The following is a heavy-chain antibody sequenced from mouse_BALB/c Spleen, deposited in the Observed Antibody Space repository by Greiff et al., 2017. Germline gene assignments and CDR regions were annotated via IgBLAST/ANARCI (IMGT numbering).Heavy chain of an antibody. CDR2: INSNGGST. CDR3: ARDRGNYDWYFDV. Sequence: EVQLVESGGGLVQPGGSLKLSCAASGFTFSSYGMSWVRQTPDKRLELVATINSNGGSTYYPDSVKGRFTISRDNAKNTLYLQMSSLKSEDTAMYYCARDRGNYDWYFDVWGAGTTVTVSS. CDR1: GFTFSSYG. D-gene: IGHD2-1*01. V-gene: IGHV5-6-3*01. J-gene: IGHJ1*01.